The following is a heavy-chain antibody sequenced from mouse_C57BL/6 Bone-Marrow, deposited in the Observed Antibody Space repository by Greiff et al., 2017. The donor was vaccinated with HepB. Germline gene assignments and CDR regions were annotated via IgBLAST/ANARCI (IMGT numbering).Heavy chain of an antibody. V-gene: IGHV6-6*01. CDR3: TRDYGSSYRFAY. D-gene: IGHD1-1*01. J-gene: IGHJ3*01. Sequence: EVKLMESGGGLVQPGGSMKLSCAASGFTFSDAWMDWVRQSPEKGLEWVAEIRNKANNHATYYAESVKGRFTISRDDSKSSVYLQMNSLRAEDTGIYYCTRDYGSSYRFAYWGQGTLVTVSA. CDR2: IRNKANNHAT. CDR1: GFTFSDAW.